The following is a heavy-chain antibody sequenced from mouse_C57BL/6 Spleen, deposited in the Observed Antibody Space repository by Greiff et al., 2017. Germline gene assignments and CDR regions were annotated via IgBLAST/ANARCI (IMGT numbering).Heavy chain of an antibody. Sequence: QVQLQQSGAELVKPGASVKMSCKASGYTFTTYTIEWMKQNHGKSLEWIGNFHPYNDDTKYNEKFKGMATLTVEKSSNTVYLELSRLTSADSAVYYSAWSYYDRWAMDYWGQGTSVPGSS. D-gene: IGHD2-4*01. J-gene: IGHJ4*01. V-gene: IGHV1-47*01. CDR2: FHPYNDDT. CDR3: AWSYYDRWAMDY. CDR1: GYTFTTYT.